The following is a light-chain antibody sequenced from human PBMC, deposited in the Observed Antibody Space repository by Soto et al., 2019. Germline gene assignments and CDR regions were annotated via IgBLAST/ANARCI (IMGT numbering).Light chain of an antibody. CDR2: AAS. V-gene: IGKV1-27*01. Sequence: DIQMTQSPSSLSASVGDRVTITCRASQDTENHLAWYQQKPGKVPQLLIYAASTLQSGVPSRFSGSGSGTDFTLTINSLQPEDVATYYCQKSNSAPYTFGQGTKLEIK. CDR3: QKSNSAPYT. J-gene: IGKJ2*01. CDR1: QDTENH.